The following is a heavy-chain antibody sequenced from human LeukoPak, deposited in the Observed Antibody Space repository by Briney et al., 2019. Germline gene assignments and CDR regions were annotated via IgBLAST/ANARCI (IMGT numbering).Heavy chain of an antibody. D-gene: IGHD3-3*01. V-gene: IGHV4-59*01. Sequence: SETLSLTCTVSGGSISSYYWNWLRQPPGKGLEWIGYIYYSGSTNYNPSLKSRVTISVDTSKNQFSLKLSSVTAADAAVYYCARSLTWRAFDIWGQGTMVSVSS. J-gene: IGHJ3*02. CDR3: ARSLTWRAFDI. CDR2: IYYSGST. CDR1: GGSISSYY.